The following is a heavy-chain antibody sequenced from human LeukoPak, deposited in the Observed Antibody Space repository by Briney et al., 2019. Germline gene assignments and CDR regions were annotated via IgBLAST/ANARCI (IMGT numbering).Heavy chain of an antibody. J-gene: IGHJ5*02. D-gene: IGHD3-3*01. CDR2: INPNSGGT. V-gene: IGHV1-2*02. CDR3: ARWGSYDFWSGYYGWFDP. CDR1: GYTFTGYY. Sequence: ASVKVSCKASGYTFTGYYMHWVRQAPGQGLEWMGWINPNSGGTDYAQKFQGRVTMTRDTSISTAYMELSRLRSDDTAVYYCARWGSYDFWSGYYGWFDPWGQGTLVTVSS.